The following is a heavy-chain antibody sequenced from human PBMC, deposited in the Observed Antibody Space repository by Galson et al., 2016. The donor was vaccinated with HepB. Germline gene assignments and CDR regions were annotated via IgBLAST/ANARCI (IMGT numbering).Heavy chain of an antibody. CDR1: GFTFSNYA. V-gene: IGHV3-30-3*01. J-gene: IGHJ6*02. CDR3: ARDRGLLHYYYGMDV. D-gene: IGHD4-17*01. CDR2: ISYDGNNR. Sequence: SLRLSCAASGFTFSNYAMGWVCQAPGKGLEWVAVISYDGNNRHYADAVKGRFTISRDSSTNTVYLQMNSLRADDTAVYFCARDRGLLHYYYGMDVWGQGTTVTVSS.